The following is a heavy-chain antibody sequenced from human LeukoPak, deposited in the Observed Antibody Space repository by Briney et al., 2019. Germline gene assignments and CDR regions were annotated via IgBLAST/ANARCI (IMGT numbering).Heavy chain of an antibody. J-gene: IGHJ4*02. CDR2: ISPDGSAR. CDR1: GFDFATYW. Sequence: GGSLRLSCSASGFDFATYWINWVRQAPGKGLEWVANISPDGSARYVDAVRGRFTTSRDNTKNSLSMEMNSLRAEDTAVYYCAGWGGGVNHWGQGTLVTVSS. CDR3: AGWGGGVNH. V-gene: IGHV3-7*01. D-gene: IGHD3-16*01.